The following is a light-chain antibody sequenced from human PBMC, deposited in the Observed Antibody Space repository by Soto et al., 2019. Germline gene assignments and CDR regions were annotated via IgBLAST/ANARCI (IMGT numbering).Light chain of an antibody. Sequence: DIQMTQSPSSLSASVGDRVTITCQASQDISNYLHWYQQKPGKAPKLLIYDASNLETGVPSRFSESGSGTDFTFTISSLQPEDIATYYCQQYDNLPYTFGQGTKLEIK. V-gene: IGKV1-33*01. J-gene: IGKJ2*01. CDR1: QDISNY. CDR3: QQYDNLPYT. CDR2: DAS.